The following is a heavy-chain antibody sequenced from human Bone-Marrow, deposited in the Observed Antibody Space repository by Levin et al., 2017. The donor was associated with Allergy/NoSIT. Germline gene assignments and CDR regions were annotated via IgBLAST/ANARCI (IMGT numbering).Heavy chain of an antibody. V-gene: IGHV3-74*01. CDR1: GFTFSSWW. CDR3: AGDLSGRNDN. J-gene: IGHJ4*02. Sequence: LSLTCAASGFTFSSWWMHWVRPVPGKGLVWVSRTNEDGSITDYADSAKGRFTISRDNGKNTLYLQMNNLRVEDTAIYYCAGDLSGRNDNWGPGTLVTVSS. D-gene: IGHD3-3*01. CDR2: TNEDGSIT.